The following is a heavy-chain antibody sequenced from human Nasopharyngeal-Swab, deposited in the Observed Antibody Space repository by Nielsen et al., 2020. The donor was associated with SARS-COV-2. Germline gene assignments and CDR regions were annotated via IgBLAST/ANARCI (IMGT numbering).Heavy chain of an antibody. V-gene: IGHV1-46*01. J-gene: IGHJ4*02. CDR1: GYTFTSYY. Sequence: ASVKVSCKASGYTFTSYYMHWVRQAPGQGLEWMGIINPSGGSTSYAQKFQGRVTMTRDTSTSTVYMELSSLRSEDTAVYYCARDGAPYGSGRYYPDYWGQGTLVTVSS. CDR3: ARDGAPYGSGRYYPDY. D-gene: IGHD3-10*01. CDR2: INPSGGST.